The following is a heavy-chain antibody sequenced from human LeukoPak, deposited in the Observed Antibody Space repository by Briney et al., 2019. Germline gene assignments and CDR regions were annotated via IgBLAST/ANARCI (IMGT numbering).Heavy chain of an antibody. Sequence: PGGSLRLSCAASGFTFSGSAMHWVRQASGKGLELVGRIRSKANSYATAYAASVKGRFTISRDDSKNTAYLQMNSLKTEDTAVYYCTRRADSITIFGVVTPSNWFDPWGQGALVTVSS. CDR2: IRSKANSYAT. J-gene: IGHJ5*02. CDR1: GFTFSGSA. V-gene: IGHV3-73*01. CDR3: TRRADSITIFGVVTPSNWFDP. D-gene: IGHD3-3*01.